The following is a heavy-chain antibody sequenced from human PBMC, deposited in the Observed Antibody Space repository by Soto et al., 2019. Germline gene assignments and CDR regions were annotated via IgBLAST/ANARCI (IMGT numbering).Heavy chain of an antibody. J-gene: IGHJ3*02. Sequence: QLQLQESGSGLVTPSQTLSLTCAVSGGSISSGGYSWNWIRQPPGKGLEWIGNIYHSGSTYYNASLKSRVTISVGRSKNQFSLKLSSVTAADTAVYYCGRGDYANAFDIWGQGTMVTVSS. V-gene: IGHV4-30-2*01. CDR3: GRGDYANAFDI. CDR2: IYHSGST. D-gene: IGHD4-17*01. CDR1: GGSISSGGYS.